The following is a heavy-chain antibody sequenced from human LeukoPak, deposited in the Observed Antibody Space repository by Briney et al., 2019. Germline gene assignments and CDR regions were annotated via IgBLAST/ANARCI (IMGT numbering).Heavy chain of an antibody. Sequence: GGSLRLSCAASGFTFSSFGMNWVRQAPGKGLEWVSYISSSSTIYDADSVKGRFTISRDNAKNSLYLQMNSLRAEDTAVYYCARDLQCGGDCHYDAFDIWGQGTMVTVSS. J-gene: IGHJ3*02. CDR2: ISSSSTI. CDR3: ARDLQCGGDCHYDAFDI. CDR1: GFTFSSFG. D-gene: IGHD2-21*02. V-gene: IGHV3-48*01.